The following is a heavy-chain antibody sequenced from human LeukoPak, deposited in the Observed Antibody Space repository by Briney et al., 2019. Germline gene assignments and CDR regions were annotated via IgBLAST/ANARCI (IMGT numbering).Heavy chain of an antibody. CDR1: GFTFSSYG. V-gene: IGHV3-30*18. J-gene: IGHJ4*02. CDR3: AKMGYYYDSSGYLPFDY. CDR2: ISYDGSNK. D-gene: IGHD3-22*01. Sequence: GGSLRLSCAASGFTFSSYGMPWVRQAPGKGLEWVAVISYDGSNKYYADSVKGRFTISRDNSKNTLYLRMNSLRAEDTAVYYCAKMGYYYDSSGYLPFDYWGQGTLVTVSS.